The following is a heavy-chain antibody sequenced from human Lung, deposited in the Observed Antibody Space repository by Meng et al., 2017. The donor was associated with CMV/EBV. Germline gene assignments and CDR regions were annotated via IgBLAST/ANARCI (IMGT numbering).Heavy chain of an antibody. CDR2: IYYSGST. CDR3: ARALDTAMVTFDY. J-gene: IGHJ4*02. D-gene: IGHD5-18*01. Sequence: HVEMQDSGPGLVKPSQTLSLTCTVSGGSISSGDYYWSWIRQPPGKGLEWIGYIYYSGSTYYNPSLKSRVTISVDTSKNQFSLKLSSVTAADTAVYYCARALDTAMVTFDYWGQGTLVTVSS. CDR1: GGSISSGDYY. V-gene: IGHV4-30-4*08.